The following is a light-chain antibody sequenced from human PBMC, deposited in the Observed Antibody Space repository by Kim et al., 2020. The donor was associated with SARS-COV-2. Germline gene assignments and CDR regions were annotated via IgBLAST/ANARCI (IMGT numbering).Light chain of an antibody. CDR3: QQSNSTPLT. Sequence: ASVGDRVTSTCRASQSISTNLNWYQQKSGKAPKLLIYAASSLQGGVPSRFSGSGSGTDFTLTISSLQPEDSATYYCQQSNSTPLTFGGGTKVDIK. CDR1: QSISTN. CDR2: AAS. V-gene: IGKV1-39*01. J-gene: IGKJ4*01.